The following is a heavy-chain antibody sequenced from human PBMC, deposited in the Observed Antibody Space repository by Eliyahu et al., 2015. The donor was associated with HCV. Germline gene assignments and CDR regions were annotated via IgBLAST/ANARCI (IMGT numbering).Heavy chain of an antibody. CDR3: AKDRYTSSFWTAGTGGCVDY. CDR1: XFTFSSYG. V-gene: IGHV3-30*18. J-gene: IGHJ4*02. CDR2: ISYDGSNK. Sequence: QVQLVESGGGVVQPGRSLXLSCAASXFTFSSYGMPWVRQAPGKGLGWVAVISYDGSNKYYADSVKGRFTISRDNSKNTLYLQMNSLRAEDTAVYYCAKDRYTSSFWTAGTGGCVDYWGQGTLVTVSS. D-gene: IGHD6-13*01.